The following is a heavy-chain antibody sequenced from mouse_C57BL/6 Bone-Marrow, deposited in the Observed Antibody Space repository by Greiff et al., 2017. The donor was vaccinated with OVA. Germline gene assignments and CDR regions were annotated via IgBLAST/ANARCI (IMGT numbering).Heavy chain of an antibody. CDR3: ASLLGYYYGSNLYYAMDY. Sequence: QVQLQQSGAELMKPGASVKLSCKATGYTFTGYWIEWVKQRPGHGLEWIGEILPGSGSTNYNEKFKGKATLTPDTSTNTAYMQLSSLTTEDSAIYYCASLLGYYYGSNLYYAMDYWGQGTSVTVSS. D-gene: IGHD1-1*01. V-gene: IGHV1-9*01. CDR2: ILPGSGST. J-gene: IGHJ4*01. CDR1: GYTFTGYW.